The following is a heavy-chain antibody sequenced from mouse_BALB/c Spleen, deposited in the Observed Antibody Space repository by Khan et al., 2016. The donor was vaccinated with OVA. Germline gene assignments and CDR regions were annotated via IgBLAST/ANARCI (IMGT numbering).Heavy chain of an antibody. V-gene: IGHV5-9-3*01. J-gene: IGHJ4*01. CDR2: ISSGGSYT. CDR1: GFTFSSSA. CDR3: ARRYDGYYGGAMDY. Sequence: EVELVESGGGLVKPGGSLKLSCAASGFTFSSSAMSWVRQTPEKRLEWVATISSGGSYTYYPDSVKGRFTISRDNAKNTLYLQMSSLRSEDSAMCYCARRYDGYYGGAMDYWGQGTSVTVSS. D-gene: IGHD2-3*01.